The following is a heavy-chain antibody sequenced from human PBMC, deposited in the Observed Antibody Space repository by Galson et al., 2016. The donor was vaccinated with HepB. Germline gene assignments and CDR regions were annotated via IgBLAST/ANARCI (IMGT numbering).Heavy chain of an antibody. CDR3: ARVSWGVRGMFYMDV. J-gene: IGHJ6*03. Sequence: SETLSLTCAVYGGSFSGYYWSWIRQPPGKGLQWIGEINHSGNTNYNPSLKSRVTISVDTSKNQFSLKLNSVTAADTAAYDCARVSWGVRGMFYMDVWGEGATVTVSS. D-gene: IGHD3-10*01. V-gene: IGHV4-34*01. CDR1: GGSFSGYY. CDR2: INHSGNT.